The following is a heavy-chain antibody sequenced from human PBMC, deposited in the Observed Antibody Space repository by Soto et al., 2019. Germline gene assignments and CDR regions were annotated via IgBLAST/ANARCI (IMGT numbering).Heavy chain of an antibody. CDR2: IVPIFGTA. V-gene: IGHV1-69*06. Sequence: SVKVSCKASGGTFSSYAISWVRQAPGQGLEWMGGIVPIFGTANYAQKFQGRVTITADKSTSTAYMELSSLRSEDTAVYYCARRYSSRLYYFDYWGQGTLVTVSS. J-gene: IGHJ4*02. CDR3: ARRYSSRLYYFDY. D-gene: IGHD6-13*01. CDR1: GGTFSSYA.